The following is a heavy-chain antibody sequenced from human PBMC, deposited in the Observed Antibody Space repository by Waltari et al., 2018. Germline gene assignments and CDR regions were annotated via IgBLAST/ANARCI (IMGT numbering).Heavy chain of an antibody. CDR1: GGSFSGYY. J-gene: IGHJ6*02. V-gene: IGHV4-34*01. CDR3: ARGVPYYYYSLDV. CDR2: INHSGST. Sequence: QVQLQQWGAGLWKPSETLSLTCAVYGGSFSGYYWSWIRQPPGKGMEWFGEINHSGSTNYHPSLSVRVTISIETSNNQFSLKLSAGTAADTAVYYCARGVPYYYYSLDVWGQGTTVTVSS.